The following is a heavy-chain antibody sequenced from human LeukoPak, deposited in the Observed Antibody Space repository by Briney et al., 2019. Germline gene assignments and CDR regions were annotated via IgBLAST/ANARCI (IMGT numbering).Heavy chain of an antibody. CDR2: INHSGST. CDR3: AGGRYCSSTSCLAPRY. Sequence: SETLSLTCTVSGGSISSSSYYWGRIRQPPGKGLEWIGEINHSGSTNYNPSLKSRVTISVDTSKNQFSLKLSSVTAADTAVYYCAGGRYCSSTSCLAPRYWGQGTLVTVSS. CDR1: GGSISSSSYY. V-gene: IGHV4-39*07. D-gene: IGHD2-2*01. J-gene: IGHJ4*02.